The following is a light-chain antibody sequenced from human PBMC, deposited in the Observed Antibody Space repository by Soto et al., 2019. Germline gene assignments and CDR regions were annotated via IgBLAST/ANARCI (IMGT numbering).Light chain of an antibody. J-gene: IGKJ2*01. CDR2: SAS. Sequence: EMVMTQSPATLSVSPGERATLSCKASQSVSSNLAWYQQKPGQAPRLLIYSASSRATGIPARFSGSGSGTEFTLTISSLQSEDFAVDYCQQYNNWPPYTFGQGTSLEIK. CDR3: QQYNNWPPYT. CDR1: QSVSSN. V-gene: IGKV3-15*01.